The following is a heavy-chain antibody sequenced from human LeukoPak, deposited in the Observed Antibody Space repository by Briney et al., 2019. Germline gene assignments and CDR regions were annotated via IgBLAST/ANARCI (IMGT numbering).Heavy chain of an antibody. CDR2: FDPEDGEA. V-gene: IGHV1-24*01. J-gene: IGHJ2*01. CDR1: GYTLTELS. Sequence: ASVKVSCKVSGYTLTELSMHWVRQAPGKGLEWMGGFDPEDGEAICAQKFQGRVTMTEDTSTDTAYMEPSSLRSQDTAVYYCATGVSSGWYFDLWGRGTLVTVSS. CDR3: ATGVSSGWYFDL. D-gene: IGHD6-6*01.